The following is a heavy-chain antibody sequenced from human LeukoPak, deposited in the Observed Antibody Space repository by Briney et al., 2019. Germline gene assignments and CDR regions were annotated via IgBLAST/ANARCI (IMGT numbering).Heavy chain of an antibody. CDR3: AKDNRADCSSTSCSIDY. V-gene: IGHV3-23*01. J-gene: IGHJ4*02. Sequence: GGSLRLSCAASGFTFSNAWMSWVRKAPGKGLEWVSAISGSGGSTYYADSVKGRFTISRDNSKNTLYLQMNSLRAEDTAVYYCAKDNRADCSSTSCSIDYWGQGTLVTVSS. CDR1: GFTFSNAW. CDR2: ISGSGGST. D-gene: IGHD2-2*01.